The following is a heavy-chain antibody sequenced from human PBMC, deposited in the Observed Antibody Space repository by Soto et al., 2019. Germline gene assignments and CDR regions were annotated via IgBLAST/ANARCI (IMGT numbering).Heavy chain of an antibody. J-gene: IGHJ4*02. CDR1: GFTFSDYY. V-gene: IGHV3-11*06. CDR3: VRDSIVAYFDY. CDR2: ISSSSSYT. Sequence: QVQLVESGGGLVKPGGSLRLSCAASGFTFSDYYMSWIRQAPGKRLEWVSYISSSSSYTNYADSVKGRFTISRDNAKNAQYLQMNSLRAEDTAVYSCVRDSIVAYFDYWGQGTLVTVSS. D-gene: IGHD5-12*01.